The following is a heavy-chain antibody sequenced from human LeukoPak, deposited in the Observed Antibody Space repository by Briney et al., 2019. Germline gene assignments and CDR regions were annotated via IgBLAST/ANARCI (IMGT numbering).Heavy chain of an antibody. D-gene: IGHD6-13*01. Sequence: PSETLSLTCTVSAGSISSGGYYWSWLRQPPGKGLEWIGYIYHSGSTYYNPSLKSRVTISVDRSKNQFSLKLSSVTAADTDVYYCARASGSNFDDGGQGTLVTVYS. CDR2: IYHSGST. CDR1: AGSISSGGYY. V-gene: IGHV4-30-2*01. J-gene: IGHJ4*02. CDR3: ARASGSNFDD.